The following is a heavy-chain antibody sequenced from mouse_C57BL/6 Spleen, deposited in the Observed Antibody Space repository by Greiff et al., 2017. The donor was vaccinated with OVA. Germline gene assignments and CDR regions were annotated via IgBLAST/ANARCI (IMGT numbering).Heavy chain of an antibody. V-gene: IGHV3-6*01. CDR1: GYSITSGYY. Sequence: EVQLVESGPGLVKPSQSLSLTCSVTGYSITSGYYWNWIRQFPGNKLEWMGYISYDGSNNYNPSLKNRISITRDTSKNQFFLKLNSVTTEDTATYYCARENYGSSHYYFDYWGQGTTLTVSS. J-gene: IGHJ2*01. CDR2: ISYDGSN. D-gene: IGHD1-1*01. CDR3: ARENYGSSHYYFDY.